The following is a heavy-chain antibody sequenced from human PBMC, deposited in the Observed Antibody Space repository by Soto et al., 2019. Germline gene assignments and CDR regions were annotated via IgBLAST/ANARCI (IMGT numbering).Heavy chain of an antibody. J-gene: IGHJ6*02. V-gene: IGHV3-74*01. D-gene: IGHD3-3*01. CDR1: GFTFSSYW. CDR2: INSDGSST. Sequence: GGSLRLSCAASGFTFSSYWMHWVRQAPGKGLVWVSRINSDGSSTSYADSVKGRFTISRDNAKNTLYLQMNSLRAEDTAVYYCANLPRPAPYYDFWSGYTTGYYGMDVWGQGTTVTVSS. CDR3: ANLPRPAPYYDFWSGYTTGYYGMDV.